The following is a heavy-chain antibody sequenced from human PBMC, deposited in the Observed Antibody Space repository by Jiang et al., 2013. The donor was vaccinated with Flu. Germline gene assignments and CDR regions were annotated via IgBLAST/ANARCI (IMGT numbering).Heavy chain of an antibody. CDR1: GYTFTSYD. J-gene: IGHJ5*02. CDR3: VRGRGFDYGDYVRHWFDP. V-gene: IGHV1-8*01. Sequence: EVKKPGASVKVSCKASGYTFTSYDINWVRQATGQGLEWMGWMNPNSGNTGYAQKFQGRVTMTRNTSISTAYMELSSLRSEDTAVYYCVRGRGFDYGDYVRHWFDPWGQGTLVTVSS. CDR2: MNPNSGNT. D-gene: IGHD4-17*01.